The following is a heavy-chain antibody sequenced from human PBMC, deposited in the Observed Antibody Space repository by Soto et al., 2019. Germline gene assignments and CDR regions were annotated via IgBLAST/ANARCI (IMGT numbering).Heavy chain of an antibody. Sequence: ASVKVSCKASGYTFTSYYMHWVRQAPGQGLEWMGIINPSGGSTSYAQKFQGRVTMTRDTSTSTVYMELSSLRSEDTAVYYCGRELDIVVVPAAIPPGWFDPWGQGTLVTVSS. J-gene: IGHJ5*02. V-gene: IGHV1-46*01. CDR3: GRELDIVVVPAAIPPGWFDP. D-gene: IGHD2-2*03. CDR2: INPSGGST. CDR1: GYTFTSYY.